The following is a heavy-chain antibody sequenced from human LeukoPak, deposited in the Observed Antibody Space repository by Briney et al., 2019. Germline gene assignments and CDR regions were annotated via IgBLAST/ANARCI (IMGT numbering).Heavy chain of an antibody. CDR3: VRYSGDADY. D-gene: IGHD5-12*01. J-gene: IGHJ4*02. CDR2: IRSNVYGGTT. V-gene: IGHV3-49*03. CDR1: GFTFGDYA. Sequence: GRSLRLSCTASGFTFGDYAMSWFRQAPGKGLEWVGFIRSNVYGGTTEYAASVKGRFTISRDDSKSIAYLQMNSLKSEDTAVYYCVRYSGDADYWGQGTLVTVSS.